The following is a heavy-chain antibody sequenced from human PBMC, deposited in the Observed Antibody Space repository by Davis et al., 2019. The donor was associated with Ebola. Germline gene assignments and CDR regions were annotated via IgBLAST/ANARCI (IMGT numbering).Heavy chain of an antibody. D-gene: IGHD3-10*02. CDR3: ARVFGATYGMDV. Sequence: ASVPVSCQASGYTFTGYYMHWVRQAPGQGLEWMGWINPNSGGTSYAQKFQGRVTMTRDTSISTAYMDLSRLRSDDTALYYCARVFGATYGMDVWGQGTTVTVSS. V-gene: IGHV1-2*02. CDR1: GYTFTGYY. J-gene: IGHJ6*02. CDR2: INPNSGGT.